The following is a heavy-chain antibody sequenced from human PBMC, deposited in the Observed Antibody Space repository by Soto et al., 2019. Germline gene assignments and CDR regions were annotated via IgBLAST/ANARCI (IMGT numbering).Heavy chain of an antibody. J-gene: IGHJ4*02. Sequence: SGPTLVNPTPTPPLTCTFSGFSLSTSGMRVSWIRQPPGKALEWLARIDWDDDKFYSTSLKTRLTISKDTSKYQVVLTMTNMDPVDTATYYCSRISGITGTIDYWGQGTLVTVSS. CDR1: GFSLSTSGMR. D-gene: IGHD1-20*01. V-gene: IGHV2-70*04. CDR2: IDWDDDK. CDR3: SRISGITGTIDY.